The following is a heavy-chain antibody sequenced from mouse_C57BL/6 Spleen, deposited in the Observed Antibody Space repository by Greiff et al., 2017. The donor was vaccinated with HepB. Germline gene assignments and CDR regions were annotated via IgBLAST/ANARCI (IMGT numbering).Heavy chain of an antibody. J-gene: IGHJ2*01. D-gene: IGHD1-1*01. CDR1: GYTFTSYW. Sequence: QVQLQQPGAELVRPGSSVKLSCKASGYTFTSYWMHWVKQRPIQGLEWIGNIDPSDSETHYNQKFKDKATLTVDKSSSTAYMQLSSLTSEDSAVYYCARRGPYYYGSSYESYFDYWGQGTTLTVSS. CDR3: ARRGPYYYGSSYESYFDY. V-gene: IGHV1-52*01. CDR2: IDPSDSET.